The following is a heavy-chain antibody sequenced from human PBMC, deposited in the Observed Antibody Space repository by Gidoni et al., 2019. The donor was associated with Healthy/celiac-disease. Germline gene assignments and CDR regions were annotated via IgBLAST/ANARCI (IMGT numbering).Heavy chain of an antibody. Sequence: QVQLVESGGGVVQPGRSLRLSCAASGFTFSSYAMHWVRQAPGKGLEWVAVISYDGSNKYYADSVKGRFTISRDNSKNTLYLQMNSLRAEDTAVYYCARGRWSDCSGGSCYPGFFDYWGQGTLVTVSS. J-gene: IGHJ4*02. CDR1: GFTFSSYA. CDR2: ISYDGSNK. V-gene: IGHV3-30-3*01. D-gene: IGHD2-15*01. CDR3: ARGRWSDCSGGSCYPGFFDY.